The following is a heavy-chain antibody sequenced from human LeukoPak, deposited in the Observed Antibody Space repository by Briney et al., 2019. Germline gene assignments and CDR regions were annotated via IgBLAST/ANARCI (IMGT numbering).Heavy chain of an antibody. V-gene: IGHV1-69*06. D-gene: IGHD6-13*01. J-gene: IGHJ6*03. CDR3: ARVVGLTGYSSSWYSGYYYYMDV. CDR2: IIPIFGTT. CDR1: GGTFSSYA. Sequence: ASVKVSCKASGGTFSSYAISWVRQAPGQGLEWMGGIIPIFGTTNYAQKCQDRVTITADKSTSTAYMELSSLRSEDTAVYYCARVVGLTGYSSSWYSGYYYYMDVWGKGTTVTVSS.